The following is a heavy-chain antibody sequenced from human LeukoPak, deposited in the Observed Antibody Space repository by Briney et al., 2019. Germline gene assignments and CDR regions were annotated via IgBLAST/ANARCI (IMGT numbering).Heavy chain of an antibody. CDR2: IYYSGST. D-gene: IGHD3-10*01. CDR3: ARGQTLQTMVLDAFDI. CDR1: GGSISSGDYY. V-gene: IGHV4-30-4*08. J-gene: IGHJ3*02. Sequence: SETLSLTCTVSGGSISSGDYYWSWIRQPPGKGLEWIGYIYYSGSTYYNPSLKSRVTISVDTSKNQFSLELSSVTAADTAVYYCARGQTLQTMVLDAFDIWGQGTMVTVSS.